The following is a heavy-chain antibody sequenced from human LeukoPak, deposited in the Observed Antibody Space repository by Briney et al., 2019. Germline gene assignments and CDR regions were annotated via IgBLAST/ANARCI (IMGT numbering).Heavy chain of an antibody. Sequence: PSETLSLTCTVSGGSISSSSYYWGWIRQLPGKGLEWIGSIYYSGSTYYNPSLKSRVTISVDTSKNQFSLKLSSVTAADTAVYYCARGLSIAARRAFDYWGQGTLVTVSS. CDR1: GGSISSSSYY. D-gene: IGHD6-6*01. V-gene: IGHV4-39*01. CDR2: IYYSGST. CDR3: ARGLSIAARRAFDY. J-gene: IGHJ4*02.